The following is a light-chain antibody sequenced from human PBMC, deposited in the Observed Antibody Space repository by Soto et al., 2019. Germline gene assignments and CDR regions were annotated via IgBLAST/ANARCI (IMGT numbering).Light chain of an antibody. CDR3: SSCAGSDNLV. CDR2: EVS. Sequence: QSALTQPPSASGSPGQSVTISCTGTSRDVGGYNYVSRYQQHPGKAPKLMIYEVSKRPSGVPDRFSGSKSGNTASLTVSGLQADDEADYYCSSCAGSDNLVFGGGTKLTVL. CDR1: SRDVGGYNY. J-gene: IGLJ2*01. V-gene: IGLV2-8*01.